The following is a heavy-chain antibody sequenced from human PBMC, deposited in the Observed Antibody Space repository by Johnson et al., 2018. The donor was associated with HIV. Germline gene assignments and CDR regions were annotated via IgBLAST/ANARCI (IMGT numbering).Heavy chain of an antibody. CDR1: GFSFDDYA. V-gene: IGHV3-9*01. CDR2: ISWNSGSI. J-gene: IGHJ3*02. D-gene: IGHD3-16*01. Sequence: VQLVESGGGVVQPGRSLRLSCAASGFSFDDYAMHWVRQAPGKGLEWVSGISWNSGSIGYADSVKGRFTISRDNARYSLYLQMNSLRAEDTALYYCARMGGHHGFDSWGQGTMVTVSS. CDR3: ARMGGHHGFDS.